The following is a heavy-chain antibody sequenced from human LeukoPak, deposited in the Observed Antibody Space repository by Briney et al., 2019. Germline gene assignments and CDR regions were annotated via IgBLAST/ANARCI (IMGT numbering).Heavy chain of an antibody. CDR1: GFTVTSSA. V-gene: IGHV1-58*01. D-gene: IGHD5-12*01. J-gene: IGHJ4*02. CDR2: IVVGSGNT. Sequence: TSVKVSCKASGFTVTSSAVQWVRQARGQRLEWIGWIVVGSGNTNYAQKFQERVTITRDMSTSTAYMELSSLRSEDTAVYYCAAINRGGYSGYDKDYWGQGTLVTVSS. CDR3: AAINRGGYSGYDKDY.